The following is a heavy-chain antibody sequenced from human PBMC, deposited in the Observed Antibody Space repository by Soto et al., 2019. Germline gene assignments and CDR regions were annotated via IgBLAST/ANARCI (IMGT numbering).Heavy chain of an antibody. D-gene: IGHD5-18*01. CDR2: ISGSGGST. CDR3: AKGGGYSYGYEKDYGMDV. Sequence: GGSLRLSCAASGFTFSSYAMSWVRQAPRKGLEWVSAISGSGGSTYYADSVKGRFTISRDNSKNTLYLQMNSLRAEDTAVYYCAKGGGYSYGYEKDYGMDVWGQGTTVTVSS. V-gene: IGHV3-23*01. CDR1: GFTFSSYA. J-gene: IGHJ6*02.